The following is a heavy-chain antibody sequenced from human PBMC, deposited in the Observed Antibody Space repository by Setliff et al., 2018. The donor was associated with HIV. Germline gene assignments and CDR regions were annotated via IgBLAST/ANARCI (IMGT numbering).Heavy chain of an antibody. CDR1: GGSISNSDFY. CDR3: ATPGYDDDVFGYFRF. D-gene: IGHD5-12*01. J-gene: IGHJ1*01. Sequence: PSETLSLTCTVSGGSISNSDFYWGWIRQSPGKGLEWIGSIYYRGATYYKLSLESRVTISIDTSKNQLSLNVNSVTAADTATYYCATPGYDDDVFGYFRFWGRGTLVTVSS. CDR2: IYYRGAT. V-gene: IGHV4-39*01.